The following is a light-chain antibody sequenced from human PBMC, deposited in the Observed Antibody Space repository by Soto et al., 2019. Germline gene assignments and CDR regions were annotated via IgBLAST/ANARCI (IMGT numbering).Light chain of an antibody. V-gene: IGLV1-47*01. CDR2: RNN. J-gene: IGLJ3*02. Sequence: QSVLTQPHSASGTPGQRVSISCSGSSSNIGSKYVYWCHQLPGTAPKLLMYRNNQRPSGVPDRFSGSKSGTSASLAISGLRSDDEADYFCAAWDDSLSGWVFGGGTKVTVL. CDR3: AAWDDSLSGWV. CDR1: SSNIGSKY.